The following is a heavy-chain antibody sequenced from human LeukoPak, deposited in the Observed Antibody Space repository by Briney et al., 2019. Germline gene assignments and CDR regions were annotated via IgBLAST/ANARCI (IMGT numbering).Heavy chain of an antibody. CDR2: ISNSGINK. CDR3: ARGWTLI. V-gene: IGHV3-48*01. J-gene: IGHJ3*02. CDR1: GFTFNTYS. Sequence: GGSLRLSCAASGFTFNTYSMNWVRQAPGKGLEWISHISNSGINKHYADSVKGRFTISRDNAKNSLFLQMNSLRIEDTAVYYCARGWTLIWGQGTMVTVSS. D-gene: IGHD2-15*01.